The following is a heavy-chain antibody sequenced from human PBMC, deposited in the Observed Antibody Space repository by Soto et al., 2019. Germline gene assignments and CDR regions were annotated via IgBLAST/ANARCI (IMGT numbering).Heavy chain of an antibody. D-gene: IGHD3-22*01. CDR1: GYTFTSYG. V-gene: IGHV1-18*01. Sequence: QVQLVQSGAEVKKPGASVKVSCKASGYTFTSYGISWVRQAPGQGLEWMGWISAYNGNTNYAQKLQGRVTMTTDTATSAPNMERRSLRSDDTAVYYCARVKGSGYHNWFDPWGQGTLVTVSS. CDR3: ARVKGSGYHNWFDP. CDR2: ISAYNGNT. J-gene: IGHJ5*02.